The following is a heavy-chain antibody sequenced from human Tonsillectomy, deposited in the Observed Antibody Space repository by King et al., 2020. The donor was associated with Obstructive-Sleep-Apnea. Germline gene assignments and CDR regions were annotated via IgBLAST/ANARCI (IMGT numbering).Heavy chain of an antibody. D-gene: IGHD5-24*01. V-gene: IGHV3-9*01. CDR1: GFTFDDYA. J-gene: IGHJ3*02. CDR2: ISRNSGSI. CDR3: AKDVDSGWLQPGSSRIAFDI. Sequence: VQLVESGGGLVQPGRSLRLSCAASGFTFDDYAMHWVRQAPGKGLEWVSGISRNSGSIGYADSVKGRFTISRDNAKNSLYLQMNSLGTEDTALYYCAKDVDSGWLQPGSSRIAFDIWGQGTKVTVSS.